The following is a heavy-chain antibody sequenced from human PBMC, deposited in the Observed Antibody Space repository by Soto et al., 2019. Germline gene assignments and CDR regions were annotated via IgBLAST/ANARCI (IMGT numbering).Heavy chain of an antibody. CDR3: AREGHSYGYYYYYGMDV. CDR2: IIPIFGTA. J-gene: IGHJ6*02. CDR1: GGTFSSDA. D-gene: IGHD5-18*01. Sequence: QVQLVQSGAEVKKPGSSVKVSCKASGGTFSSDAISWVRQAPGQGLEWMGGIIPIFGTANYAQKFQGRVTITADESTSTAYMELSSLRSEDTAVYYCAREGHSYGYYYYYGMDVWGQGTTVTVSS. V-gene: IGHV1-69*01.